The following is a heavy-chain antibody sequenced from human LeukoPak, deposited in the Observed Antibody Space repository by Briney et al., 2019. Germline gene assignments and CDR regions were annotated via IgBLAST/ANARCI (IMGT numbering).Heavy chain of an antibody. CDR3: ARDLGYSGN. J-gene: IGHJ4*02. V-gene: IGHV3-74*01. CDR1: GFTFSSYW. Sequence: GGSLRLSCAASGFTFSSYWMHWVRQAPGKGLVWVSRINSDGSTTSYADSEKGRFTISRDNTKSTLYLQMNNLRAEDTAVYYCARDLGYSGNWGQGTLVTVSS. CDR2: INSDGSTT. D-gene: IGHD1-26*01.